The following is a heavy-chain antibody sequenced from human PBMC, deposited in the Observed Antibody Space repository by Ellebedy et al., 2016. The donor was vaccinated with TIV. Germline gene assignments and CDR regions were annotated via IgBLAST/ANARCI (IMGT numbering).Heavy chain of an antibody. Sequence: GESLKISCAASGFTFSTYTMNWVRQAPGKGLEWVSGVLGGGTSTYYANSVKGRFTISRDNSKNTLFLQMNSLRADDTAVYYCARDLRSGSYGVDWGQGTLVTVSS. D-gene: IGHD3-16*01. CDR1: GFTFSTYT. CDR3: ARDLRSGSYGVD. CDR2: VLGGGTST. J-gene: IGHJ4*02. V-gene: IGHV3-23*01.